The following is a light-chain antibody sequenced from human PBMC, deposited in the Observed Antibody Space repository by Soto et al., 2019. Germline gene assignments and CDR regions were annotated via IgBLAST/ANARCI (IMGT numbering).Light chain of an antibody. V-gene: IGKV1-33*01. J-gene: IGKJ4*01. CDR1: QDISNY. CDR2: DAS. Sequence: DLQMTQSPSSLSASVGDRVTITCQASQDISNYLNWYQQKPGKAPKLLIYDASNLETGVPSRFSGSGSGTDFTFTISSLQPEDIATYYGQQYDNLLTFGGGTKVEIK. CDR3: QQYDNLLT.